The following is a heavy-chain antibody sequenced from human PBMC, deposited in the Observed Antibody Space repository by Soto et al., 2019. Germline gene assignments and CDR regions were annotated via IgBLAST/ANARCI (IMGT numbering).Heavy chain of an antibody. CDR1: GFTFSSYS. CDR3: AREGAYWKYYYYMDV. Sequence: EVQLVESGGGLVQPGGSLRLSCAASGFTFSSYSMNWVRQAPGKGLEWVSSISSSSSYIYYADSVKGRFTISRDNAKNSLYLQMNSLRAEDTAVYYCAREGAYWKYYYYMDVWGKGTTVTVSS. J-gene: IGHJ6*03. CDR2: ISSSSSYI. V-gene: IGHV3-21*01. D-gene: IGHD1-1*01.